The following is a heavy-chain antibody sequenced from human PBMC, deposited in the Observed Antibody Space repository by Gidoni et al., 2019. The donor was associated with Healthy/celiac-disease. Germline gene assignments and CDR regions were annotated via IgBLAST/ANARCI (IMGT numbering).Heavy chain of an antibody. V-gene: IGHV3-21*01. J-gene: IGHJ4*02. Sequence: EVQLVESGGGLVKPGGSLRLSCAPSGSTFSSYSRNWVRQAQGKGLEWVSSISISSSYIYYADSVKGRFTIPRDNAKTSLYLQMNSLRAEDTAVYYCAREGEYQWFAIQGFDYWGQGTLVTVSS. CDR2: ISISSSYI. CDR3: AREGEYQWFAIQGFDY. CDR1: GSTFSSYS. D-gene: IGHD2-21*01.